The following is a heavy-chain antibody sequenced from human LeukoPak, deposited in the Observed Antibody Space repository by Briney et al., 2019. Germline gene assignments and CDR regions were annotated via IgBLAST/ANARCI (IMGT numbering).Heavy chain of an antibody. CDR3: ARDRGDYGRAFDY. CDR1: GYTFTGYY. Sequence: ASVKVSCKASGYTFTGYYMHWVRQAPGQGLEWMGWINPNSGGTNYAQKFQGRVTMTRDTTISTAYMELSRLRSDDTAVYYCARDRGDYGRAFDYWGQGTLVTVSS. V-gene: IGHV1-2*02. D-gene: IGHD4-17*01. J-gene: IGHJ4*02. CDR2: INPNSGGT.